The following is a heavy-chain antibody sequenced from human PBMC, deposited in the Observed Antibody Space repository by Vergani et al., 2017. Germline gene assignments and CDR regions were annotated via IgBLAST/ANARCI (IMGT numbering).Heavy chain of an antibody. Sequence: QVPLLESGPGLLQPSETLYLICSVSGYSIPSGYYWGWTRQPPGRGLEWIGSIYHTGSAYYNPSLKIRVTVSVDTSMNQVSLKLNAVTAADTAVYYCATGAGPFDTWGQGTLVTVSS. CDR1: GYSIPSGYY. CDR3: ATGAGPFDT. J-gene: IGHJ4*02. D-gene: IGHD7-27*01. CDR2: IYHTGSA. V-gene: IGHV4-38-2*01.